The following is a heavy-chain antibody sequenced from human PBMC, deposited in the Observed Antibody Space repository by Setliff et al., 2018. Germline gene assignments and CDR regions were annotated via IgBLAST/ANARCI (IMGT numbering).Heavy chain of an antibody. Sequence: ASVKVSCKASGYTFTSYDINWVRQATGQGLEWMGWMNPNSGNTGYAQKFQGRVTMTRNTSISTAYMELSSLRSEDTAVYYCARGLTYYYDSSVRFLDAFDIWGQATMVTVSS. CDR2: MNPNSGNT. V-gene: IGHV1-8*01. CDR1: GYTFTSYD. J-gene: IGHJ3*02. CDR3: ARGLTYYYDSSVRFLDAFDI. D-gene: IGHD3-22*01.